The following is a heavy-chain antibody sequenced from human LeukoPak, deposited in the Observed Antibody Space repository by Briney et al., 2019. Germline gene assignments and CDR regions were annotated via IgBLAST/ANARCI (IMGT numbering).Heavy chain of an antibody. D-gene: IGHD3-22*01. J-gene: IGHJ4*02. CDR1: GFTFSSYA. CDR2: ISGSGGST. CDR3: AKDRYYDSSGYYYDGPFDY. V-gene: IGHV3-23*01. Sequence: PGGSLRLSCAASGFTFSSYAMSWVRQAPGKGLEWVSAISGSGGSTYYADSVKGRFTISRDNSKNTLYLQMNSLRAEDTAVYYCAKDRYYDSSGYYYDGPFDYRGQGTLVTVSS.